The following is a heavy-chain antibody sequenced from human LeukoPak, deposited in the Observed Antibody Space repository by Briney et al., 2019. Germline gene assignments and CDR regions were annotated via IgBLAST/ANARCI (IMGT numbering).Heavy chain of an antibody. D-gene: IGHD3-22*01. CDR1: GGSFSGYY. V-gene: IGHV4-34*01. CDR2: INHSGIT. J-gene: IGHJ4*02. CDR3: ARGRWKRYYDSSGYIDY. Sequence: SETLSLTCAVYGGSFSGYYWSWIRQPPGKGLEWIGEINHSGITNYNPSLKSRVTISLDTAKNHFSLTLSSVPAADTAVYYCARGRWKRYYDSSGYIDYWGQGTLVTVSS.